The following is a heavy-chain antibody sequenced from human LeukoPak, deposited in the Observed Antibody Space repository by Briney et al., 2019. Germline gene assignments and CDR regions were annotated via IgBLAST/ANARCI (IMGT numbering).Heavy chain of an antibody. Sequence: GASVKVSCKASGYTFTGYYMQWVRQAPGQGLEWMGWIHPNSGSTNYAQNFQGRVTMTRDTSISTAYMDLSRLRSDDTAVYYCARGHAYRGVYDAFDIWGQGTMVTVSS. D-gene: IGHD5-12*01. CDR2: IHPNSGST. V-gene: IGHV1-2*02. J-gene: IGHJ3*02. CDR3: ARGHAYRGVYDAFDI. CDR1: GYTFTGYY.